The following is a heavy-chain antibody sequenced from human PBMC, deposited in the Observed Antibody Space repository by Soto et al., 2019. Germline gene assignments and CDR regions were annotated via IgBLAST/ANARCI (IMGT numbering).Heavy chain of an antibody. CDR2: PYYRGST. CDR1: GGSISSRSHY. CDR3: ATADGFGVVTPFFEY. V-gene: IGHV4-39*01. Sequence: QPQLQESGPGLVKPPETLSLTCTVSGGSISSRSHYWGWIRQSPGRHLEWIGSPYYRGSTHYNPSLKTRVTISVDTSKNQVSLKVYSVTAADTAVYYCATADGFGVVTPFFEYWGQGILVTVSS. D-gene: IGHD3-3*01. J-gene: IGHJ4*02.